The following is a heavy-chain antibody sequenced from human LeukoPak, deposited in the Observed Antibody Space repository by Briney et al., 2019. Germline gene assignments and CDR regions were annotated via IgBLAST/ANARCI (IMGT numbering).Heavy chain of an antibody. D-gene: IGHD3-16*01. CDR1: GGSFSGYY. J-gene: IGHJ4*02. Sequence: SEALSLTCAVHGGSFSGYYWSWIRQPPGKGLEWIGEINHSGSTNYNPSLKSRVTISVDTSKNQFSLKLSSVTAADTAVYYCARGVMSDYWGQGTLVTVSS. V-gene: IGHV4-34*01. CDR3: ARGVMSDY. CDR2: INHSGST.